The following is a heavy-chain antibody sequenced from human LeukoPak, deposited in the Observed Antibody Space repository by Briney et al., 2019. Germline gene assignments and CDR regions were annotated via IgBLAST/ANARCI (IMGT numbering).Heavy chain of an antibody. D-gene: IGHD2-2*03. V-gene: IGHV1-18*01. CDR2: ISAYNGNT. Sequence: GASVKVSCKASGYTFTSYGISCVRRAPGQGLEWMGWISAYNGNTNYAQKLQGRVTMTTDTSTSTAYMETRSLRSDDTAVYYCARTLDIVVLTATQPLIDYWGQGTLVTVSS. CDR1: GYTFTSYG. CDR3: ARTLDIVVLTATQPLIDY. J-gene: IGHJ4*02.